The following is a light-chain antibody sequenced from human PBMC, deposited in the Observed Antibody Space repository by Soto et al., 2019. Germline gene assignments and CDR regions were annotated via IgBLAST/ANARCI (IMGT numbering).Light chain of an antibody. J-gene: IGKJ5*01. CDR3: QKYNSYQIT. CDR2: KAS. V-gene: IGKV1-5*03. CDR1: QTISSW. Sequence: DIQMHQSPYTMSGSVGYRVTITCRASQTISSWLAWYQQKPGKANKLLIYKASTLKSGVTSRFSGSGSGTEFTLTIRSLQPDEFATYYCQKYNSYQITGGQGTRLEIK.